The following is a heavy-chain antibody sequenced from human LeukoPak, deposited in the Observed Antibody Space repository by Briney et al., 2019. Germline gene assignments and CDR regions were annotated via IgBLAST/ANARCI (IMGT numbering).Heavy chain of an antibody. CDR2: ISHDGSDK. CDR1: GFTFSGYT. V-gene: IGHV3-30-3*01. D-gene: IGHD1-14*01. J-gene: IGHJ4*02. CDR3: AREPGPGYFDY. Sequence: GGSLRLSCAASGFTFSGYTMSWVRQAPGKGLEWVAVISHDGSDKHYADSVKGRFTISRDNSRNTLYLQMNSLRAEDTAVYYCAREPGPGYFDYWGQGTLVTVSS.